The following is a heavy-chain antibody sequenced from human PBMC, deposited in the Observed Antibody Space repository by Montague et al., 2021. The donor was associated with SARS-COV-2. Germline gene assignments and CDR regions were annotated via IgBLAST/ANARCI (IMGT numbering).Heavy chain of an antibody. CDR2: IYYSGST. Sequence: SETLSLTCTVSGGSISSYYWSWIRQPPGKGLEWIGYIYYSGSTNYNPSLKSRVTISVDTPKNQFSLKLSSVTAADTAVYYCARATEGYISSWYHDYWGQGTLVTVSS. CDR3: ARATEGYISSWYHDY. J-gene: IGHJ4*02. CDR1: GGSISSYY. D-gene: IGHD6-13*01. V-gene: IGHV4-59*01.